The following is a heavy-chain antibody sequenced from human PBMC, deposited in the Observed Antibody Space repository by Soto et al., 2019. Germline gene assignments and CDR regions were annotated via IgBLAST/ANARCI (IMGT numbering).Heavy chain of an antibody. Sequence: SCVNAPPMSSGGTFSSYAISCVLQSRVQGLEWMGGIIPIFGTANYAQKLQGRVTITADESTSTAYVELSSLRSEDTAVYYCAREGYGGNSGGGAFDIWGQGTMVTVSS. D-gene: IGHD4-17*01. J-gene: IGHJ3*02. CDR3: AREGYGGNSGGGAFDI. CDR1: GGTFSSYA. CDR2: IIPIFGTA. V-gene: IGHV1-69*01.